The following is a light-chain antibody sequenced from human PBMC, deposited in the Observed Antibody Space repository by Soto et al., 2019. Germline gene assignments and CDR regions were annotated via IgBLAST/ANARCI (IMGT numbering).Light chain of an antibody. CDR2: DAS. J-gene: IGKJ4*01. Sequence: DIQMTQSPSSLSASVRDRVTITCQASQDISNYLNWYQQKPGKAPKLLIYDASNLETGVTSRFSGSGSGTDFTFTISSLQPEDIATYYCQQYDNLPLTFGGGTKVDIK. CDR1: QDISNY. CDR3: QQYDNLPLT. V-gene: IGKV1-33*01.